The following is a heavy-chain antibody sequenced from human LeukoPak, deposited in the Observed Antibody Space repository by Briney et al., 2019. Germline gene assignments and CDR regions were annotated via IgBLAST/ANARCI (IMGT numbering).Heavy chain of an antibody. Sequence: GGSLRLSCAASGFTFSDYYMSWIRQAPGKGLEWLAYISGSGSDIYYADSVKGRFTISRDNAKNSLYLQMNSLRPEDTALYYCSTDPRLLMYWGHGTLVTVSS. J-gene: IGHJ4*01. CDR3: STDPRLLMY. D-gene: IGHD2-8*01. CDR2: ISGSGSDI. V-gene: IGHV3-11*01. CDR1: GFTFSDYY.